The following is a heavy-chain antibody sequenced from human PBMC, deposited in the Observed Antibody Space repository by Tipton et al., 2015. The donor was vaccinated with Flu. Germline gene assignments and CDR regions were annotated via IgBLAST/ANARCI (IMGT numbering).Heavy chain of an antibody. D-gene: IGHD5/OR15-5a*01. Sequence: SLRLSCAASGFSVSNNYLSWVRQAPGKGLEWVSLIYSGGGTYYADSVKGRFTISRDNSKDTVFLQMSSLRAEDTAVYYCATSTVSTISYGLDVWGQGTTVTVSS. J-gene: IGHJ6*02. V-gene: IGHV3-53*01. CDR2: IYSGGGT. CDR1: GFSVSNNY. CDR3: ATSTVSTISYGLDV.